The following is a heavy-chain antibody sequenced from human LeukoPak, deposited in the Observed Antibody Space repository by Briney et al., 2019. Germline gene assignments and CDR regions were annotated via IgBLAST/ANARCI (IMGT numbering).Heavy chain of an antibody. Sequence: GGSLRLSCAASGFTFSRYWMNWVRQAPGKGLEWVANIKEDGSEKNHVDSVKGRFTISRDNAKNSLYLQMNSLRGEDTAVYYCAREIPQQLVAMDVWGQGTTVTVSS. CDR2: IKEDGSEK. CDR3: AREIPQQLVAMDV. J-gene: IGHJ6*02. CDR1: GFTFSRYW. V-gene: IGHV3-7*04. D-gene: IGHD6-13*01.